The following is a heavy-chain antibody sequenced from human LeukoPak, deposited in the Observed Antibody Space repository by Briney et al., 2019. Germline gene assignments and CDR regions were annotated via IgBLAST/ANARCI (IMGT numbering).Heavy chain of an antibody. CDR2: IIPILGIA. Sequence: SVKVSCKASGGTFSSYAISWVRQAPGQGLEWMGRIIPILGIANYAQKFQGRVTITADKSTSTAYMELSSLRSEDTAVYYCARGLPHARIAAAWWFDPWGQGTLVTVSS. CDR1: GGTFSSYA. D-gene: IGHD6-13*01. CDR3: ARGLPHARIAAAWWFDP. J-gene: IGHJ5*02. V-gene: IGHV1-69*04.